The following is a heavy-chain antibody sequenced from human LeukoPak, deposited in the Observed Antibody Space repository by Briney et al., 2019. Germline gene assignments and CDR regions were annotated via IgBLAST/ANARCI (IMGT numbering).Heavy chain of an antibody. CDR2: IASDGTI. D-gene: IGHD2-21*02. Sequence: GGSLRLSCVASGFILSTSEMNWVRQAPGKGLEWVSFIASDGTIYYADSVKGRFTISRDNAKNSLYLQMNSLRAEDTAVYYCARGRIVVVTVIIFDYWGQGTLVTVSS. CDR1: GFILSTSE. J-gene: IGHJ4*02. V-gene: IGHV3-69-1*01. CDR3: ARGRIVVVTVIIFDY.